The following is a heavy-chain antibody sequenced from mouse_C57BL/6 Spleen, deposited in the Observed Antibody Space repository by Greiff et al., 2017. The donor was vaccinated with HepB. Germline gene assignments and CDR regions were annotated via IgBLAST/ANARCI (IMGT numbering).Heavy chain of an antibody. Sequence: VQLQQSGPELVKPGASVKISCKASGYTFTDYYMNWVKQSHGKSLEWIGDINPNNGGTSYNQKFKGKATLTVDKSSSTAYMELRSLTSEDSAVYYCAPYDGGFAYWGQGTLVTVS. D-gene: IGHD2-12*01. J-gene: IGHJ3*01. CDR3: APYDGGFAY. CDR1: GYTFTDYY. CDR2: INPNNGGT. V-gene: IGHV1-26*01.